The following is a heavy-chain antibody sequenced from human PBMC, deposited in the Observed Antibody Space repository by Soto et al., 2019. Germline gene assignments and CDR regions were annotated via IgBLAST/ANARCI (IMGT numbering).Heavy chain of an antibody. V-gene: IGHV3-23*01. D-gene: IGHD4-17*01. CDR1: GFTFSNYA. Sequence: GGSLRLSCAFSGFTFSNYAMNWVRQAPGKGLEWVPAITGNGRSTYYTDSVKGRFTISRDNSKNTLYLQMNSLRAEDTAVYYCANYYGDYAGGEFFQHWGQGTLVTVSS. J-gene: IGHJ1*01. CDR2: ITGNGRST. CDR3: ANYYGDYAGGEFFQH.